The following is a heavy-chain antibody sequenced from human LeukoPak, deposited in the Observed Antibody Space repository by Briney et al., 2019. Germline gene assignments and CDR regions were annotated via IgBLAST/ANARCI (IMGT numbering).Heavy chain of an antibody. CDR3: ARAPLYHYDSSGYLFDY. D-gene: IGHD3-22*01. Sequence: SETLSLTCTVSGGSISSSSYYWSWIRQPPGKGLEWIGIIYYSGTTYYNPSLKSRVTISVDTSKNQFSLILSSVTAADTAIYYCARAPLYHYDSSGYLFDYWGQGTLVTVSS. V-gene: IGHV4-39*07. CDR2: IYYSGTT. CDR1: GGSISSSSYY. J-gene: IGHJ4*02.